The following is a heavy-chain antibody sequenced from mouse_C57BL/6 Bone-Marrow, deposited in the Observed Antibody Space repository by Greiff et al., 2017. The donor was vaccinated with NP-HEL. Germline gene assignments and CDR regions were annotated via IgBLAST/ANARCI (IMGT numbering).Heavy chain of an antibody. V-gene: IGHV1-59*01. Sequence: VQLQQPGAELVRPGTSVKLSCKASGYTFTSYWMHWVKQRPGQGLEWIGVIDPSDSYTNYNQKFKGKATLTVDTSSSTAYMQLSSLTSEDSAVYYCASRYDYDGYYYAMDYWGQGTSVTVSS. CDR3: ASRYDYDGYYYAMDY. CDR2: IDPSDSYT. J-gene: IGHJ4*01. CDR1: GYTFTSYW. D-gene: IGHD2-4*01.